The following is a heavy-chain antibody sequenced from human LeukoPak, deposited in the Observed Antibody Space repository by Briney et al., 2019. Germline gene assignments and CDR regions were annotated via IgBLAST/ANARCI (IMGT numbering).Heavy chain of an antibody. CDR1: GFTLGDHA. CDR2: ILRKAKHGTT. CDR3: ARRPVQLGIHRAMDV. J-gene: IGHJ6*02. V-gene: IGHV3-49*04. Sequence: PGECLRLSCSASGFTLGDHAMRWVRQAPGKVLEWEDFILRKAKHGTTEYDASEKGRFIISRDDSNTIVYLQMNSLITEDTAFYYCARRPVQLGIHRAMDVWGQGTTVTVSS. D-gene: IGHD1-1*01.